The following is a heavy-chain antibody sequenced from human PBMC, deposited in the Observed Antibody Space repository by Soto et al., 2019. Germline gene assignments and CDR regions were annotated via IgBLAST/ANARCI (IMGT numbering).Heavy chain of an antibody. CDR3: AREWLRNAFDI. CDR2: IDYSGNI. D-gene: IGHD5-12*01. CDR1: GGSITSSGSA. J-gene: IGHJ3*02. Sequence: PSETLSLTCNASGGSITSSGSAWGWIRQSPGKGLEWIGTIDYSGNIYYIPSLKSRVTISVDTSKNQFSLKLSSVTAADTAVYYCAREWLRNAFDIWGQGTMVTVSS. V-gene: IGHV4-39*07.